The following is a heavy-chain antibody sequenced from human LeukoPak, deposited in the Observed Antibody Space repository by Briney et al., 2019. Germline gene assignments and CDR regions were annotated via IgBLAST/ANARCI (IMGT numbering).Heavy chain of an antibody. J-gene: IGHJ4*02. D-gene: IGHD6-13*01. Sequence: RPSETLSLTCTVSGGSISSSSYYWGWIRQPPGKGLEWIGSICYSGSTYYNPSLKSRVTISVDTSKNQFSLKLSSVTAADTAVYYCASSYSSSWHDYWGQGTLVTVSS. CDR1: GGSISSSSYY. CDR2: ICYSGST. CDR3: ASSYSSSWHDY. V-gene: IGHV4-39*01.